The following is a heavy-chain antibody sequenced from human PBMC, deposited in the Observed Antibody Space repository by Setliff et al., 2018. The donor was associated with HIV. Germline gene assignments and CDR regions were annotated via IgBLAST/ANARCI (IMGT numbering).Heavy chain of an antibody. J-gene: IGHJ3*01. Sequence: SETLSLTCTVSGDSISSGGYYWSWIRQPAGQGLEWIGRIYTSGNTNYNPSTNYNPSLKSRITISLETSRNQFSLRVTSVTATDTAVYYCTRQSPVAGSGAFDVWGQGTMV. CDR3: TRQSPVAGSGAFDV. V-gene: IGHV4-61*02. CDR2: IYTSGNTNYNPST. D-gene: IGHD6-19*01. CDR1: GDSISSGGYY.